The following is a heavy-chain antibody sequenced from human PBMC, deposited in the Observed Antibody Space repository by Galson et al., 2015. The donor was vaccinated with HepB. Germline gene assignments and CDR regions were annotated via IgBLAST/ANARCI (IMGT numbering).Heavy chain of an antibody. J-gene: IGHJ2*01. CDR2: ISSSSSTI. CDR3: ARGRSGYDLGDHWYFDL. V-gene: IGHV3-48*02. CDR1: GFTFSSYS. Sequence: SLRLSCAASGFTFSSYSMNWVRQAPGKGLEWVSYISSSSSTIYYADSVKGRFTISRDNAKNSLYLQMNSLRDEDTAVYYCARGRSGYDLGDHWYFDLWGRGTLVTVSS. D-gene: IGHD5-12*01.